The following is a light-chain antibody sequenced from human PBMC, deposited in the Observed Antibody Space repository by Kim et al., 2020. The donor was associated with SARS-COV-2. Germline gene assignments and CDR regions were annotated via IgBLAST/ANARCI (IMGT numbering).Light chain of an antibody. CDR3: QVWDSTNDQAV. Sequence: APGQTACITCGGSNIGSKSVHWYQQKPGQAPVLAMYYDKDRPSGIPERFSGSNSGNTATLTITRVEAGDEADYYCQVWDSTNDQAVFGGGTQLTVL. CDR2: YDK. CDR1: NIGSKS. J-gene: IGLJ3*02. V-gene: IGLV3-21*04.